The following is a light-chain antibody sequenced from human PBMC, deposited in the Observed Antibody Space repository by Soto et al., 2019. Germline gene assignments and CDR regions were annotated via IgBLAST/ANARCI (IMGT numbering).Light chain of an antibody. CDR2: GAS. CDR3: QQYASSSVH. V-gene: IGKV3-20*01. CDR1: QSVSSNY. Sequence: EIVLTQSPGILSLSPGERATFSCRASQSVSSNYLAWYQQKPGQAPRLLIYGASIRATGIPDRFSGSGSGTDCTLTISRLEPEDFAVYFCQQYASSSVHFGQGTNVDI. J-gene: IGKJ2*01.